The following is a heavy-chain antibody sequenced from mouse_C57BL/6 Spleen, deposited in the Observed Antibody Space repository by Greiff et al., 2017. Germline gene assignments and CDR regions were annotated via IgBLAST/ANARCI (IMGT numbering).Heavy chain of an antibody. CDR1: GYTFTSYW. CDR2: IYPSDSET. Sequence: VQLQQPGAELVRPGSSVKLSCKASGYTFTSYWMDWVKQRPGQGLEWIGNIYPSDSETHYNQKFKDKATLTVDKSSSTAYMQLSSLTSEDSAVYYCARGGAYYGNYEEYFDYWGQGTTLTVSS. CDR3: ARGGAYYGNYEEYFDY. D-gene: IGHD2-10*01. J-gene: IGHJ2*01. V-gene: IGHV1-61*01.